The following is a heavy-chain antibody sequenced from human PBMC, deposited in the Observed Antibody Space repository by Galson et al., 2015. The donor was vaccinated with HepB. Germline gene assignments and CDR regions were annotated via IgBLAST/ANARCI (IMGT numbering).Heavy chain of an antibody. CDR1: GYNFNTDW. CDR2: IYPDDSDI. J-gene: IGHJ4*02. V-gene: IGHV5-51*03. D-gene: IGHD3-3*01. CDR3: AVRSGYYLDH. Sequence: QSGAEEKKPGESLRISCKGSGYNFNTDWLAWVRQAPGKGLEWMATIYPDDSDIRYSPSFEGHITISADTSITTAYLQWSSLKASDTAIYYCAVRSGYYLDHWGLGTLVSVSS.